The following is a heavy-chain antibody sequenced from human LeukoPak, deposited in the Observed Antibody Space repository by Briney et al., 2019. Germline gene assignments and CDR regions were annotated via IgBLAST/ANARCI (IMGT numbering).Heavy chain of an antibody. CDR2: INPNNGGT. J-gene: IGHJ3*02. CDR1: GYTFIDYY. CDR3: ARGGDGFDI. V-gene: IGHV1-2*02. Sequence: ASVTVSCKASGYTFIDYYMHWVRQAPGQGLEWMGWINPNNGGTNYAQKFQGRVTMTRDTSISTVYMELSRLTSDDTAVYYCARGGDGFDIWGQGTMVTVSS.